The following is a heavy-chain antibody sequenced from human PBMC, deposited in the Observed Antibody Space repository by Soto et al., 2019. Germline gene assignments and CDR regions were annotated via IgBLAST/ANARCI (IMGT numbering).Heavy chain of an antibody. D-gene: IGHD4-17*01. CDR2: VLLDGSNE. Sequence: GGSLRLSCAASGFTFSDFTTYAVHWVRQAPGQGLEWVAVVLLDGSNEYYTESVKGRFTVARDLSKNTMSLQMNSVRGEDTAFYYCAKGASTTVFAFNDYWGQGILVTVSS. J-gene: IGHJ4*02. V-gene: IGHV3-30*02. CDR3: AKGASTTVFAFNDY. CDR1: GFTFSDFTTYA.